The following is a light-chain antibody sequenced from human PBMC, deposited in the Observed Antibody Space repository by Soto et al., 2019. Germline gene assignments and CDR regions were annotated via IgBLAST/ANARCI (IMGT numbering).Light chain of an antibody. CDR1: QGIANH. Sequence: DIQMTQSPSSLSASVGDRVTITCRASQGIANHLAWYQQKPGKAPNLLIYAASTLQSGVPSRFSGRGFGTDFTLTISSLQPEDVATYYCHKYKRSPYTFGPGTKVDI. CDR3: HKYKRSPYT. CDR2: AAS. V-gene: IGKV1-27*01. J-gene: IGKJ3*01.